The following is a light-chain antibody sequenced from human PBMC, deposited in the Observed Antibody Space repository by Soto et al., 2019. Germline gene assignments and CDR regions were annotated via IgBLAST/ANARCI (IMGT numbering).Light chain of an antibody. Sequence: EIVLTQSPDTLSLSPGERATLSCRASQSVRSNSLAWYQQKPGQAPRFLIYDASSRATGIPDRFSGSGSGTDFTLTISRREPEDFAVYYCQQYGSTPLTFGGGTKVDIK. CDR3: QQYGSTPLT. J-gene: IGKJ4*01. CDR1: QSVRSNS. CDR2: DAS. V-gene: IGKV3-20*01.